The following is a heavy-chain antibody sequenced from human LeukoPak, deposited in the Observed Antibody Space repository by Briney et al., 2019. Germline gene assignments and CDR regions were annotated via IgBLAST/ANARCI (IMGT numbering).Heavy chain of an antibody. CDR2: INHSGST. J-gene: IGHJ6*03. CDR3: ARVGRIGSGYYYYYMVV. CDR1: GGSFSGYY. Sequence: SETLSLTCAVYGGSFSGYYWSWIRQPPGKGLEWIGEINHSGSTNYNPSLKSRVTISVDTSKNQFSLKLSSVTAADTAVYYCARVGRIGSGYYYYYMVVWGKGTTVTVSS. D-gene: IGHD1-26*01. V-gene: IGHV4-34*01.